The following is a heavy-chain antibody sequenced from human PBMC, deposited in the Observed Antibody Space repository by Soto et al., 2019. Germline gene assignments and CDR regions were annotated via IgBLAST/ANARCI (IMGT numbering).Heavy chain of an antibody. CDR1: GGSFSGYY. Sequence: ETLSLTCAVYGGSFSGYYWSWIRQPPGKGLEWIGEINHSGSTNYNPSLKSRVTISVDTSKNQFSLKLSSVTAADTAVYYCARGATRTVVVVAARVGWFDPWGQGTLVTVSS. CDR2: INHSGST. CDR3: ARGATRTVVVVAARVGWFDP. J-gene: IGHJ5*02. D-gene: IGHD2-15*01. V-gene: IGHV4-34*01.